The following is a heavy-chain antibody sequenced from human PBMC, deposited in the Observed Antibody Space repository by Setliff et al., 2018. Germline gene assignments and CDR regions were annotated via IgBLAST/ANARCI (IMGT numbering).Heavy chain of an antibody. Sequence: GGSLRLSCSVSGITFKNAWMTWVRQAPGKGPEWVGRIKSSIEGATSDYGAPAKGRFTISRDNAKNTLFLQMDSLSVDDTAVYYCARQQGYDSGHPGPHYYHYYMDVWGKGTTVTVSS. CDR3: ARQQGYDSGHPGPHYYHYYMDV. CDR1: GITFKNAW. CDR2: IKSSIEGATS. J-gene: IGHJ6*03. V-gene: IGHV3-15*05. D-gene: IGHD6-25*01.